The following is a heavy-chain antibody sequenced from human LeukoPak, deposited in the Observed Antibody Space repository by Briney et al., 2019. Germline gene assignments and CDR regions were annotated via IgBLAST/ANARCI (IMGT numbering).Heavy chain of an antibody. Sequence: GGSLTLSCAASGFTFSSYAMSWLRQAPGKGLKWVSVIYIGGSTYYPDSVKGRFTISRDNSKNTLYLQMNSLRAEDTAVYYCARDRGGYYYDSSGYYDYWGQGTLVTVSS. J-gene: IGHJ4*02. CDR1: GFTFSSYA. D-gene: IGHD3-22*01. CDR2: IYIGGST. V-gene: IGHV3-53*01. CDR3: ARDRGGYYYDSSGYYDY.